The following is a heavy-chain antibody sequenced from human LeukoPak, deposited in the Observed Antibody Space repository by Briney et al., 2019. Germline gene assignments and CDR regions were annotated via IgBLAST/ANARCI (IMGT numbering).Heavy chain of an antibody. CDR3: ARGLWFGELPRYYYYYMDV. CDR2: IYYSGST. V-gene: IGHV4-59*01. D-gene: IGHD3-10*01. CDR1: GGSISSYY. J-gene: IGHJ6*03. Sequence: SETLSLTCTVSGGSISSYYWSWIRQPPGKGLEWIGYIYYSGSTNYNPSLKSRVTISVDTSKNQFSLKLSSVTAADTAVYYCARGLWFGELPRYYYYYMDVWGKGTTVTISS.